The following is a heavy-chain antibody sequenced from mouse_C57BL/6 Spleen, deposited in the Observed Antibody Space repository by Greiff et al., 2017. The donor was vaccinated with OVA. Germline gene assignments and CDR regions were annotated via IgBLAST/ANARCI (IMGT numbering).Heavy chain of an antibody. CDR3: ARVTTVVEDAMDY. J-gene: IGHJ4*01. CDR1: GYTFTSYW. V-gene: IGHV1-7*01. D-gene: IGHD1-1*01. CDR2: INPSSGYT. Sequence: QVQLQQSGAELAKPGASVKLSCKASGYTFTSYWMHWVKQRPGQGLEWIGYINPSSGYTKYNQKFKDKATLTADKSSSTAYMQLSSLTYEDSAVYYCARVTTVVEDAMDYWGQGTSVTVSS.